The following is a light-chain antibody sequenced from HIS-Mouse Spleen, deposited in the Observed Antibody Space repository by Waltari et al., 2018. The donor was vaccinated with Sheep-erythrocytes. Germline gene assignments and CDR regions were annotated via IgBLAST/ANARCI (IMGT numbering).Light chain of an antibody. CDR1: SSDVGVYNY. V-gene: IGLV2-8*01. CDR2: EVS. J-gene: IGLJ3*02. Sequence: QSALTQPPSASGSPGQSVTISCTGTSSDVGVYNYVSWYQQHPGKAPKLMIYEVSKRPSGVPDRFSGSKSGNTASLTVSGLQAEDEADYYCCSYAGSSTPWVFGGGTKLTVL. CDR3: CSYAGSSTPWV.